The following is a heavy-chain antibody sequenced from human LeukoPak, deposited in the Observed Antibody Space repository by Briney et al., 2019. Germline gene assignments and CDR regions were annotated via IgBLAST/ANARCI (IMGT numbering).Heavy chain of an antibody. CDR1: GFTFSSYA. J-gene: IGHJ4*02. Sequence: GGSLRLSCAASGFTFSSYAMSWVRQAPGKGLGWVSAIGGSGGSTYYADSVKGRFTISRDNSKNTLYLQMNSLRAEDTAVYYCARDPRHSYYYFDYWGQGTLVTVSS. V-gene: IGHV3-23*01. CDR3: ARDPRHSYYYFDY. CDR2: IGGSGGST. D-gene: IGHD1-26*01.